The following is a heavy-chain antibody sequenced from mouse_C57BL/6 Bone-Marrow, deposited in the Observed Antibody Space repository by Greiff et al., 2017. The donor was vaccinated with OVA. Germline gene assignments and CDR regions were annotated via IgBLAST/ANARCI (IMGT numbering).Heavy chain of an antibody. Sequence: QVTLKVCGPGILQSSQTLSLTCSFSGFSLSTSGMGVSWIRQPSGKGLEWLAHLYWDDATRYNPSLKSRLTISKDTSRNQVFLKITSVDTADTATYYGARRGRGYLDYWGQGTTLTVSS. V-gene: IGHV8-12*01. CDR1: GFSLSTSGMG. J-gene: IGHJ2*01. CDR3: ARRGRGYLDY. CDR2: LYWDDAT.